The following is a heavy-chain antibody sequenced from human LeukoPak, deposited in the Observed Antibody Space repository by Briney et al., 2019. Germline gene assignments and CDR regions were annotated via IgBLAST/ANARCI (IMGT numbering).Heavy chain of an antibody. V-gene: IGHV1-46*01. J-gene: IGHJ4*02. D-gene: IGHD2-2*01. CDR1: GYTFTSYY. CDR2: INPSGGST. Sequence: VASVKVSCKASGYTFTSYYMHWVRQAPGQGLEWMGIINPSGGSTNYAQKFQGRVTMTRDMSTSTVYMELSSLRSEDTAMYYCARDEGCSSTSCLFDYWGQGTLVTVSS. CDR3: ARDEGCSSTSCLFDY.